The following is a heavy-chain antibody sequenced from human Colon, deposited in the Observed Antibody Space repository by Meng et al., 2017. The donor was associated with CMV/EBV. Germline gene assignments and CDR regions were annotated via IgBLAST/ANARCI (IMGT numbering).Heavy chain of an antibody. D-gene: IGHD6-13*01. CDR3: ASQAATHTYFDF. CDR1: GYTFSKSY. V-gene: IGHV1-46*01. CDR2: INPTGDST. J-gene: IGHJ4*01. Sequence: QVQLVQSGAEVRKPGAPVRVSCKASGYTFSKSYISWVRQAPGQGPEWMGIINPTGDSTTLAQKFQGRVTVTRDTSTNTVYMELSSLRSDDTAVYYCASQAATHTYFDFWGHGTLVTVSS.